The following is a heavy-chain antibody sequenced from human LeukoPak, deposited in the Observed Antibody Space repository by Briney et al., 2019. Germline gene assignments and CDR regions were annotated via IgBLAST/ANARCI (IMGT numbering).Heavy chain of an antibody. V-gene: IGHV3-30*02. CDR1: GFTFSSYG. Sequence: PGGSLRLSCAASGFTFSSYGMHWVRQAPGKGLEWVAFIRYDGSNKYYADSVKGRFTISRDNSKNTVYLLMSSLRAEDTAVYYCASNNDWRFDYWGQGTLVTVSS. CDR2: IRYDGSNK. D-gene: IGHD3-9*01. CDR3: ASNNDWRFDY. J-gene: IGHJ4*02.